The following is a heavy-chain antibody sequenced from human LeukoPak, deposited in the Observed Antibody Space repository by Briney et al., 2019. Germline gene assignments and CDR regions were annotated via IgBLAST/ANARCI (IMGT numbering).Heavy chain of an antibody. V-gene: IGHV3-23*01. Sequence: PGGSLRLSCAVSGLPFGSYGMTWVRQAPGKGLEWVSGITGNSVYTYYADSVKGRFTISRDNSKSTLSLQMNSLRAEDTAVYYCAKSYCGGDCGWGPGTLVTVYS. CDR3: AKSYCGGDCG. J-gene: IGHJ4*02. CDR2: ITGNSVYT. CDR1: GLPFGSYG. D-gene: IGHD2-21*02.